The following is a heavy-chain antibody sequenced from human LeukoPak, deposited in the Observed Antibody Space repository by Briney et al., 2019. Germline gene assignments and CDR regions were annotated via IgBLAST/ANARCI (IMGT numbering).Heavy chain of an antibody. CDR3: ARDRTTIFGVAYEVNWFDP. CDR2: ISAYNGNT. Sequence: ASVKVSCKASGYTFTSYGISWVRQAPGQGLEWMGWISAYNGNTNYAQKLQGRVTMTTDTSTSTAYMELRSLRSDDTAVYYCARDRTTIFGVAYEVNWFDPWGQGTLVTVSS. D-gene: IGHD3-3*01. J-gene: IGHJ5*02. CDR1: GYTFTSYG. V-gene: IGHV1-18*01.